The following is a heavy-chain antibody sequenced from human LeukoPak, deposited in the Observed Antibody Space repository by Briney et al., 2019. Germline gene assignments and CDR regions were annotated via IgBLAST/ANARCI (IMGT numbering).Heavy chain of an antibody. CDR2: IHPSGST. CDR3: ARGGSRFRQQVVPPSDAQNGYYFDF. D-gene: IGHD6-13*01. CDR1: GDSISSYY. V-gene: IGHV4-4*07. Sequence: KSSETLSLTCTVSGDSISSYYWSWIRQPAGKGLEWIGRIHPSGSTNYNPSLKSRVTISVDTSKNQFSLKLSSVTAADTAVYYCARGGSRFRQQVVPPSDAQNGYYFDFWGQGTLVTVSS. J-gene: IGHJ4*02.